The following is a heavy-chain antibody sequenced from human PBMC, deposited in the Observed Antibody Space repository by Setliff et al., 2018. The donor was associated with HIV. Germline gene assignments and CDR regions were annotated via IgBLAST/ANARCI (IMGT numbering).Heavy chain of an antibody. V-gene: IGHV4-4*08. CDR1: GGSISTYF. D-gene: IGHD3-10*01. J-gene: IGHJ4*02. CDR3: ARGSFIGDYFDY. CDR2: IYTSGST. Sequence: CTVSGGSISTYFWTWIRQPPGKGLEWIGYIYTSGSTNYNPSLKSRVTISVDTSKNQFSLKLSSVTAADTAVYYCARGSFIGDYFDYWGQGTLVTVSS.